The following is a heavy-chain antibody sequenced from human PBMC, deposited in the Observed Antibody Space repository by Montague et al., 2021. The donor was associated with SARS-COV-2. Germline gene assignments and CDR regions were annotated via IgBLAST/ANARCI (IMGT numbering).Heavy chain of an antibody. CDR3: AREGQLAQRVGPIAQKIHYYYGMDL. D-gene: IGHD6-13*01. V-gene: IGHV4-34*01. CDR2: INHNGST. J-gene: IGHJ6*02. Sequence: SETLSLTCAVYGVSFTGYYCSWISLPQRQGLEWIGVINHNGSTNYNQSLKSRVTLSVSTSKNQFSLTLSSVTAADTAAYYCAREGQLAQRVGPIAQKIHYYYGMDLWGQETTVTVSS. CDR1: GVSFTGYY.